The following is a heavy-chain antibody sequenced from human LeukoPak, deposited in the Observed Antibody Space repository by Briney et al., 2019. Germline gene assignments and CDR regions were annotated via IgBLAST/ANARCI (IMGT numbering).Heavy chain of an antibody. CDR3: AKGGVVAPRSYYMDV. CDR1: GFTFSSYA. D-gene: IGHD2-2*01. J-gene: IGHJ6*03. V-gene: IGHV3-23*01. Sequence: PGGSLRLSCAASGFTFSSYAMSWVRQAPGKGLEWVSAISGSGGSTYYADSVKGRFTISRDNSKNTLYLQMNSLRAKDTAVYYCAKGGVVAPRSYYMDVWGKGTTVTASS. CDR2: ISGSGGST.